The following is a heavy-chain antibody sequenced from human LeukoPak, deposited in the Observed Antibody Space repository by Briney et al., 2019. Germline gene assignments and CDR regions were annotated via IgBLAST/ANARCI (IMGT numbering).Heavy chain of an antibody. Sequence: GVLRLSCAASGFTFTDYAMSWVRQAPEKGLEWLSTISDNGSQTYYTDSVKGRFTISRDNSRNTVFLQMNSLRAEDSGVYYCATDRERDPSVYYLVGGQGTLITVSS. CDR1: GFTFTDYA. D-gene: IGHD3-22*01. J-gene: IGHJ4*02. CDR3: ATDRERDPSVYYLV. V-gene: IGHV3-23*01. CDR2: ISDNGSQT.